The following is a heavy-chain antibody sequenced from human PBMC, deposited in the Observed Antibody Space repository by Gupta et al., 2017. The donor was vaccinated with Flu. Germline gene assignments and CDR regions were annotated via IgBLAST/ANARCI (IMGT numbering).Heavy chain of an antibody. CDR3: ARDLHADY. CDR2: IEGDATDT. CDR1: GFTFRTYH. V-gene: IGHV3-74*03. Sequence: WAVAGFTFRTYHMHWVRQAPGKGLVWVSRIEGDATDTKYADSVRGRFTISRDNAKNTLYLQMNSLRAEDTAVYYCARDLHADYWGQGTRGTVSS. J-gene: IGHJ4*02.